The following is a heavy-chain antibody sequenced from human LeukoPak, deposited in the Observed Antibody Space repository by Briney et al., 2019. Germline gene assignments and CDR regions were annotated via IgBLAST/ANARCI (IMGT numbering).Heavy chain of an antibody. CDR3: ALIGGNYYYGMDV. J-gene: IGHJ6*02. V-gene: IGHV4-59*01. CDR1: GGSISSYY. D-gene: IGHD3-3*01. Sequence: SETLSLTCTVSGGSISSYYWSWIRQPPGKGLEWIGYIYHSVSTNYNPSLKSRVTISVDTSKNQFSLKLSSVTAADTAVYYCALIGGNYYYGMDVWGQGTTVTVSS. CDR2: IYHSVST.